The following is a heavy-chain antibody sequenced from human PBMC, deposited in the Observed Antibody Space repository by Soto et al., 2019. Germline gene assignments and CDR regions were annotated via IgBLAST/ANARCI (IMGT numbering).Heavy chain of an antibody. V-gene: IGHV3-23*01. CDR3: AKGSVLRYFVWLLYPPYYFDY. J-gene: IGHJ4*02. D-gene: IGHD3-9*01. CDR1: GFTFSSYA. CDR2: ISGSGGST. Sequence: EVQLLESGGGLVQPGGSLRLSCAASGFTFSSYAMSWVRQAPGKGLEWVSAISGSGGSTYYADSVKGRFTISRDNSKNTLYLQMNSLRAEDTAVYYCAKGSVLRYFVWLLYPPYYFDYWGQGTLVTVSS.